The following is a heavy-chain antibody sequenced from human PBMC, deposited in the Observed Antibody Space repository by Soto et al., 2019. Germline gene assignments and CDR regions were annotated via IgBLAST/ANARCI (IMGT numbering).Heavy chain of an antibody. CDR2: IIPIFGTA. CDR3: ARCEPGIAVAGSYYPGMDV. D-gene: IGHD6-19*01. Sequence: ASVKVSCKASGVTFSSYAISWVRQAPGQGLEWMGGIIPIFGTANYAQKFQGRVTITADESTSTAYMELSSLRSEDTAVYYCARCEPGIAVAGSYYPGMDVWGQGTTDTVSS. V-gene: IGHV1-69*13. CDR1: GVTFSSYA. J-gene: IGHJ6*02.